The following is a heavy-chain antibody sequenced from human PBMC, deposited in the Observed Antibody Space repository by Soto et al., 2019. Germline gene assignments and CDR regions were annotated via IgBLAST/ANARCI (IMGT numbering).Heavy chain of an antibody. CDR3: ARRGGHGPDYYGMDG. V-gene: IGHV1-18*01. D-gene: IGHD2-15*01. J-gene: IGHJ6*02. CDR2: ISAYNGNT. CDR1: GYTFTSYG. Sequence: QVKLVQSGAEVKKPGASVKVSCKASGYTFTSYGISWVRQAPGQGLEWMGWISAYNGNTNYAQKLQGRVTMTTDTPTSIAYMELRSLTSDDTAVYYCARRGGHGPDYYGMDGGGQGATVTVSS.